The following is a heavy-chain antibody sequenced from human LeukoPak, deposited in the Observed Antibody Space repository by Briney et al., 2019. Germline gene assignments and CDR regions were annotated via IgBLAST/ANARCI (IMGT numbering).Heavy chain of an antibody. CDR3: ARGYSGYDPFDY. CDR2: INHSGST. V-gene: IGHV4-34*01. J-gene: IGHJ4*02. CDR1: GGSFSGYY. D-gene: IGHD5-12*01. Sequence: SETLSLTCAVYGGSFSGYYWSWIRQPPGKGLEWIGEINHSGSTNYNPSLKSRVTISVETSKNQFSLKLSSVTAADTAVYYCARGYSGYDPFDYWGQGTLVTVSS.